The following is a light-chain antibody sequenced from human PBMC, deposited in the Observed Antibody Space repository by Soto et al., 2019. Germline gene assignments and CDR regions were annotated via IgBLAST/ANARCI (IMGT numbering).Light chain of an antibody. CDR2: WAS. CDR1: QSVLYTSNNKNY. Sequence: DIVMTQSPDSLAVSLGERANIKCKSSQSVLYTSNNKNYLAWYQQKLGQPPKLLIYWASTRESGVPDRFSGSGSGTDFTLTISSLQAEDVAVYYCQQYYSTPGTFGQGTKVEIK. V-gene: IGKV4-1*01. CDR3: QQYYSTPGT. J-gene: IGKJ1*01.